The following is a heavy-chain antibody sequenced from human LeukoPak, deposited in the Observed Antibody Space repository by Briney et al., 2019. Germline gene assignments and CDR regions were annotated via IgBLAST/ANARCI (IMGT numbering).Heavy chain of an antibody. CDR1: GFAFSSYA. CDR3: AKRGDFWRFYFDY. J-gene: IGHJ4*02. V-gene: IGHV3-23*01. D-gene: IGHD3-3*01. Sequence: HAGGSLRLSCEASGFAFSSYAMSWVRQAPGKGLEWVSGISGSGGSTYYADSVKGRFTISRDNSKNTLYLQMNSLRAEDTAVYYCAKRGDFWRFYFDYWGQGTLVTVSS. CDR2: ISGSGGST.